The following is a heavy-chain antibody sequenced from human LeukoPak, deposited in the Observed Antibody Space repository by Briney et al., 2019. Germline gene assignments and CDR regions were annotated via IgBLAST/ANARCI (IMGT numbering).Heavy chain of an antibody. CDR3: AKASHAILQWLVPPFFDY. CDR1: GFTFSDYA. J-gene: IGHJ4*02. V-gene: IGHV3-23*01. Sequence: GGSLRLSCTASGFTFSDYAMSWVRQAPGKGLEWVSGISGSGGSIRYADSVKGRFIISRDNSKNTLYLQMNSLRAEDTAVYYCAKASHAILQWLVPPFFDYWGQGTLVTVSS. D-gene: IGHD6-19*01. CDR2: ISGSGGSI.